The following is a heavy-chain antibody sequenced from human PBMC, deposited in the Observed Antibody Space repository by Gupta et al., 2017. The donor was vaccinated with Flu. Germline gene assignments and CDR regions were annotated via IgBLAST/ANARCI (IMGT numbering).Heavy chain of an antibody. V-gene: IGHV4-59*01. CDR3: VGGLYREGYFDY. D-gene: IGHD3-16*01. Sequence: YISSYYWSWIRQPPGKGLEWIGYIYYSGSTNYNPSLKSRVTISVDTSKNQFSLKLSSVTAADTAVYYCVGGLYREGYFDYWGQGTLVTVSA. CDR1: YISSYY. J-gene: IGHJ4*02. CDR2: IYYSGST.